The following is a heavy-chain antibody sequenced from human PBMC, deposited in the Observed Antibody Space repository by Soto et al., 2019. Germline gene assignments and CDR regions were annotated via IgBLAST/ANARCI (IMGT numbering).Heavy chain of an antibody. CDR3: AAYSGGRYYYYMDV. D-gene: IGHD2-15*01. V-gene: IGHV1-58*02. Sequence: SVKVSCKASGFTFTSSAMQWVRQARGQRLEWIGWIVVGSGNTNYAQKFQERVTITRDMSTSTAYMELSSLRSEDTAVYYCAAYSGGRYYYYMDVWGKGTTVTVSS. CDR1: GFTFTSSA. CDR2: IVVGSGNT. J-gene: IGHJ6*03.